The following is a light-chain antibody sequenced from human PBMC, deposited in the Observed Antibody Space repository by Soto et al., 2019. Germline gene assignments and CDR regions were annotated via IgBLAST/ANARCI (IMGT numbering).Light chain of an antibody. V-gene: IGKV4-1*01. Sequence: DIVMTQSPDSLAVSLGDMATINLKSSHNIFYNSYNKNYLAWYQQRKGQPPKXXISWASTRESGVPDRFSGSGYGTDFNLTISSLQAEDVAVYYCQQYYSRPPTFGQGTKVDIK. CDR2: WAS. CDR1: HNIFYNSYNKNY. J-gene: IGKJ1*01. CDR3: QQYYSRPPT.